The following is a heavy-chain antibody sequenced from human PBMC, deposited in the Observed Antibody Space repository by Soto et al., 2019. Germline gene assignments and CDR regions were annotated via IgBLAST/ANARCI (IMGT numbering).Heavy chain of an antibody. CDR1: GGSISSSSYY. J-gene: IGHJ4*02. V-gene: IGHV4-39*01. D-gene: IGHD3-3*01. CDR2: IYYSGST. CDR3: SRLVSPYDFWSGYLNTYFDY. Sequence: SETLSLTCTVSGGSISSSSYYWGWIRQPPGKGLEWIGSIYYSGSTYYNPSLKSRVTISVDTSKNQFSLKLSSVTAADTAVYYCSRLVSPYDFWSGYLNTYFDYWGQGTLVTVSS.